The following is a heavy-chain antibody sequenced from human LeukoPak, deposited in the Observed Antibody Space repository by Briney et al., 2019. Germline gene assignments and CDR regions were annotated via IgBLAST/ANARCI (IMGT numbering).Heavy chain of an antibody. D-gene: IGHD3-16*01. Sequence: ASVKVSCKASGYTFTGYYVHWVRQAPGQGLEWMGWNNPNGGDTSYAQKFRGRVTMTRDTSVTTAYMELSSLTSDDTAVYYCARAGGGLDSWGPGTLVTVSS. CDR2: NNPNGGDT. CDR1: GYTFTGYY. V-gene: IGHV1-2*02. CDR3: ARAGGGLDS. J-gene: IGHJ4*02.